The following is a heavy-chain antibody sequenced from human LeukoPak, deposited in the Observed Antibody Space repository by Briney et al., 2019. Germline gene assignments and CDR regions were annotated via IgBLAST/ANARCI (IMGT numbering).Heavy chain of an antibody. CDR3: ARALEVAGSGSYYTAFDI. Sequence: VASVKVSCKASGGTFSSYAISWVRQAPGQGLEWMGGIIPIFGTANYAQKFQGRVTITADKSTSTAYMELSSLRSEDTAVYYCARALEVAGSGSYYTAFDIWGQGTMVTVSS. CDR2: IIPIFGTA. D-gene: IGHD3-10*01. J-gene: IGHJ3*02. CDR1: GGTFSSYA. V-gene: IGHV1-69*06.